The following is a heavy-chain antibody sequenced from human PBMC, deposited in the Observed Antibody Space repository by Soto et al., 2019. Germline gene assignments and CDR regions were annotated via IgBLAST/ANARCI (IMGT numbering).Heavy chain of an antibody. CDR1: GGTISIYY. CDR3: ARAHGGSSGWDNGFDP. J-gene: IGHJ5*02. CDR2: IYYSGST. D-gene: IGHD6-25*01. Sequence: SETLSLTCTVSGGTISIYYWSWIRQPPGKGLEWIGYIYYSGSTNYNPSLKSRVTISVDTSKNQFSLKLSSVTAADTAVYYCARAHGGSSGWDNGFDPWGQGTLVTVSS. V-gene: IGHV4-59*01.